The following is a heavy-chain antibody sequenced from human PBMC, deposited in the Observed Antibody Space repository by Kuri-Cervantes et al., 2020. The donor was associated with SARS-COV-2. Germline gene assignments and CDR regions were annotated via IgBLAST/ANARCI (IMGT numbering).Heavy chain of an antibody. CDR1: GFIFSSHS. Sequence: GESLKISCAASGFIFSSHSMNWVRQAPGKGLEWVSYISSSSSTIYYADSVKGRFTISRDNAKNSLYLQMNSLRAEDTAVYYCATPGVPAANYYFDYWGQGTLVTVSS. D-gene: IGHD2-2*01. J-gene: IGHJ4*02. CDR3: ATPGVPAANYYFDY. V-gene: IGHV3-48*04. CDR2: ISSSSSTI.